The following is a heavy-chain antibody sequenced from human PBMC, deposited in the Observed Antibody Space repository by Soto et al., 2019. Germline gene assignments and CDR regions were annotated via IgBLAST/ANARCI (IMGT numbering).Heavy chain of an antibody. V-gene: IGHV3-33*01. CDR1: GFTFSSYC. Sequence: GGSLRLSCAASGFTFSSYCMHWVRQAPGKGLEWVAVIWYDGSNKYYADSVKGRFTISRDNSKNTLYLQMNSLRAEDTAVYYCARDLRTYYYDSSGYYLDYWGQGTLVTVSS. CDR2: IWYDGSNK. CDR3: ARDLRTYYYDSSGYYLDY. J-gene: IGHJ4*02. D-gene: IGHD3-22*01.